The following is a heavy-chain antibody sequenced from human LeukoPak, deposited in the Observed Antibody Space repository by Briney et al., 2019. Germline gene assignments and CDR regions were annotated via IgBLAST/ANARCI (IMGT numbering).Heavy chain of an antibody. J-gene: IGHJ4*02. CDR3: ARNDGVV. Sequence: ASVKVSCKASGFALTEYYMHWVRQAPGQGLEWMGWINPNSGGAHYAPKFQGRVTMTTDTSITTAYMELSRLKFDDTAVYYCARNDGVVWGQGTLVTVSS. D-gene: IGHD3-3*01. V-gene: IGHV1-2*02. CDR2: INPNSGGA. CDR1: GFALTEYY.